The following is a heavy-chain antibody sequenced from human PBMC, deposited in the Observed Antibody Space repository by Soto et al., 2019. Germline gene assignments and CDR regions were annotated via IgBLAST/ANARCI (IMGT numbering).Heavy chain of an antibody. J-gene: IGHJ6*02. D-gene: IGHD4-17*01. Sequence: QVQLQQWGAGLLKPSETLSLTCAVYGGSFSGYYWSWIGQPPGKGLEWIGEINHSGSTNYNPSLKSRVTISVDTSKNQFSLKLSSVTAADTAVYYCARGRKTTVTTQYYYGMDVWGQGTTVTVSS. V-gene: IGHV4-34*01. CDR2: INHSGST. CDR1: GGSFSGYY. CDR3: ARGRKTTVTTQYYYGMDV.